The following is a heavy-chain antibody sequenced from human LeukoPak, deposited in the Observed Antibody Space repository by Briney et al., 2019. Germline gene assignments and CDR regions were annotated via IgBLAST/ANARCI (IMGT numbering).Heavy chain of an antibody. J-gene: IGHJ6*04. V-gene: IGHV1-18*04. CDR2: ISAYNGNT. D-gene: IGHD3-10*01. Sequence: ASVNVSCKASGYTFTSYAISSVRHAPGQGLEWMGWISAYNGNTNYAQKLQGRVTMTADTSTSKAYMELRTLRSADTAVYYCARDHTMVRGVTHGMDVWGKGTAVTVSS. CDR3: ARDHTMVRGVTHGMDV. CDR1: GYTFTSYA.